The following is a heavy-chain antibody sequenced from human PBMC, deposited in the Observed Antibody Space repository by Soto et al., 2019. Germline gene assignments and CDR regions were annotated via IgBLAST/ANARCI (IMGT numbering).Heavy chain of an antibody. D-gene: IGHD6-13*01. Sequence: QVQLQESGPGLMKPSETLSLTCTVSGGSISSYYWSWIRQPPGKGLEWIGYIYYSGSTNYNPSLKSRVTISVDTSKNQFSLKLSSVTAADTAVYYCARGKRAAAGLGLWGQGTLVTVSS. CDR1: GGSISSYY. V-gene: IGHV4-59*01. CDR2: IYYSGST. CDR3: ARGKRAAAGLGL. J-gene: IGHJ4*02.